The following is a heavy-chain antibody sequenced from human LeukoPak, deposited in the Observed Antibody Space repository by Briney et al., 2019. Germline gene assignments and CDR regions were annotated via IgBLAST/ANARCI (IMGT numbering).Heavy chain of an antibody. CDR1: GFTFSSYA. D-gene: IGHD1-26*01. CDR2: ISGSGGST. J-gene: IGHJ4*02. CDR3: AKETAGSYYPIDY. Sequence: GGSLRLSCAASGFTFSSYAMSWVRQAPGKGLEWDSAISGSGGSTYYADSVKGRFTIFRDNSKNTLYLLMSGLRAEDTAVYYCAKETAGSYYPIDYWGQGTLVTVSS. V-gene: IGHV3-23*01.